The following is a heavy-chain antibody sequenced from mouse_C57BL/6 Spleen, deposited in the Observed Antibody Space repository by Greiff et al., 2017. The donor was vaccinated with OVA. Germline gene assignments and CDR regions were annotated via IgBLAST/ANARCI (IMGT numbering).Heavy chain of an antibody. CDR1: GFTFTDYY. Sequence: EVQGVESGGGLVQPGGSLSLSCAASGFTFTDYYMSWVRQPPGKALEWLGFIRNKANGYTTEYSASVKGRFTISRDNSQSILYLQMNALRAEDSATYYCARSGLGDYAMDYWGQGTSVTVSS. CDR2: IRNKANGYTT. D-gene: IGHD3-1*01. CDR3: ARSGLGDYAMDY. J-gene: IGHJ4*01. V-gene: IGHV7-3*01.